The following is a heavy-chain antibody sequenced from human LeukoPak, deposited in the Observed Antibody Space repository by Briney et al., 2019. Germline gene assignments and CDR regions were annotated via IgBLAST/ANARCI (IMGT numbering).Heavy chain of an antibody. D-gene: IGHD2-2*01. CDR3: AKNMMPIVVVPAAAFDY. J-gene: IGHJ4*02. V-gene: IGHV3-23*01. CDR2: ISGSGSST. Sequence: GGSLRLSCAASGFTFSSYAMSWVRQAPGKGLEWVSAISGSGSSTYYADSVKGRFTISRDNSKNTLYLQMNSLRAEDTAVYYCAKNMMPIVVVPAAAFDYWGQGTLVTVSS. CDR1: GFTFSSYA.